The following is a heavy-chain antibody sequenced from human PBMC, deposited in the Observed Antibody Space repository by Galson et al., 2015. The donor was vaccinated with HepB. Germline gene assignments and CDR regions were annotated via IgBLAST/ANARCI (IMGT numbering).Heavy chain of an antibody. Sequence: SLRLSCAASGFTFNRDSMGWVRQAPGKGLEWVSLISGSGGSIYYADSVKGRFTISRDNSENTLFLQMNSLRAEDTAVYYCAKENRDCGGGCYALFDDWGQGTLVTVSS. V-gene: IGHV3-23*01. CDR3: AKENRDCGGGCYALFDD. D-gene: IGHD2-21*01. CDR1: GFTFNRDS. J-gene: IGHJ4*02. CDR2: ISGSGGSI.